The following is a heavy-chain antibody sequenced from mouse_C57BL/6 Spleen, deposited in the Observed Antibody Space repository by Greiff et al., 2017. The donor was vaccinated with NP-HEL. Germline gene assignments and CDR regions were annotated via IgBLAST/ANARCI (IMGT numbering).Heavy chain of an antibody. Sequence: EVKLVESGGGLVQPGGSMKLSCVASGFTFSNYWMNWVRQSPEKGLEWVAQIRLKSDNYATHYAESVKGRFTISRDDSKSSVYLQMNNLRAEDTGIYYCTGGELYWYFDVWGTGTTVTVSS. CDR3: TGGELYWYFDV. V-gene: IGHV6-3*01. J-gene: IGHJ1*03. CDR1: GFTFSNYW. CDR2: IRLKSDNYAT.